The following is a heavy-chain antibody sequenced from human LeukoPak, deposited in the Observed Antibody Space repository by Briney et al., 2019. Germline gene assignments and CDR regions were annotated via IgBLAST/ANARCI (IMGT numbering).Heavy chain of an antibody. CDR2: INPSGGST. J-gene: IGHJ3*02. CDR1: GYTFTSYY. V-gene: IGHV1-46*01. CDR3: ARTAMVRGDPHPFDI. D-gene: IGHD3-10*01. Sequence: SVTVSCKASGYTFTSYYMHWVRQAPGQGLEWMGIINPSGGSTSYAQKVQGRVTMTRGTSTGTVYMELSSLRSEDTAVYYCARTAMVRGDPHPFDIWGQGTMVTVSS.